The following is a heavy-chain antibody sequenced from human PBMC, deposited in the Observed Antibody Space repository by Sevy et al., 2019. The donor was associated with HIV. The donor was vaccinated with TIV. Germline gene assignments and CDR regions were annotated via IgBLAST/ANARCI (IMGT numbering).Heavy chain of an antibody. V-gene: IGHV3-23*01. J-gene: IGHJ3*02. CDR3: AKDITTILGDAFDI. D-gene: IGHD3-22*01. CDR1: GFTFSNYA. Sequence: GGSLRLSCAASGFTFSNYAMSWVRQAPGKGLEWVSAIGHSGSDTFYADSVKGRFTISRDNSKNTLYLQMNRLRGEGTALYDCAKDITTILGDAFDIWGQGTMVTVSS. CDR2: IGHSGSDT.